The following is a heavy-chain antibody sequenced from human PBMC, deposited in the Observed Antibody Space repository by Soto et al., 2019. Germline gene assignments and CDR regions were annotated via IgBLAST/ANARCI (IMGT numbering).Heavy chain of an antibody. Sequence: GASVKVSCKASGGTFSSYAISWVRQAPGQGLEWMGGIIPIFGTANYAQKFQGRVTITADESTSTAYMELSSLRSEDTAVYYCARGGFADCSGGSCYSAYYYYGMDVWGQGTTVTVSS. CDR3: ARGGFADCSGGSCYSAYYYYGMDV. CDR2: IIPIFGTA. D-gene: IGHD2-15*01. V-gene: IGHV1-69*13. CDR1: GGTFSSYA. J-gene: IGHJ6*02.